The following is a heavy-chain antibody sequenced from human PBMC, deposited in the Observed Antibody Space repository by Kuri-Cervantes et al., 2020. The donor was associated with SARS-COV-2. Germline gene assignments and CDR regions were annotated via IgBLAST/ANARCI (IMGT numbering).Heavy chain of an antibody. CDR2: IYTSGST. CDR3: ARGTVGAPGGGMDV. J-gene: IGHJ6*02. D-gene: IGHD1-26*01. V-gene: IGHV4-61*02. Sequence: SETLSLTCTVSGGSISRGSCYWSGIRQPAGKGLEWIGRIYTSGSTNYIPSLESRVTLSVDTSKNQFSLKLRSVTAADTAVYYCARGTVGAPGGGMDVWGQGTTVTVSS. CDR1: GGSISRGSCY.